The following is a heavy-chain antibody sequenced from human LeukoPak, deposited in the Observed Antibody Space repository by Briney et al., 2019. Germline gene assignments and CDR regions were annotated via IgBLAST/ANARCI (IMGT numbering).Heavy chain of an antibody. V-gene: IGHV3-9*01. D-gene: IGHD6-13*01. CDR3: AKDWSAYSSSWYHFDY. J-gene: IGHJ4*02. CDR1: GFTFDDYA. CDR2: ISWNSGSI. Sequence: PGGSLRLSCAASGFTFDDYAMHWDRQAPGKGLEWVSGISWNSGSIGYAGSVKGRFTISRDNAKNSLYLQMNSLRAEDTALYYCAKDWSAYSSSWYHFDYWGQGTLVTVSS.